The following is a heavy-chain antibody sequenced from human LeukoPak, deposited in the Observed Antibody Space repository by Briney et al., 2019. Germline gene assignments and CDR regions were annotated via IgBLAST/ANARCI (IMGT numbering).Heavy chain of an antibody. Sequence: GASLQISCKASGSRFTSYWIGWGRQLPGKGLEWMGIIYPGDSDTRYNPSFQGQVTISAGKSISTAYLQWSSLKASDSAMYYCVRGITMVRGVILYSMDVWGQGTTVTVSS. CDR2: IYPGDSDT. D-gene: IGHD3-10*01. CDR3: VRGITMVRGVILYSMDV. J-gene: IGHJ6*02. V-gene: IGHV5-51*01. CDR1: GSRFTSYW.